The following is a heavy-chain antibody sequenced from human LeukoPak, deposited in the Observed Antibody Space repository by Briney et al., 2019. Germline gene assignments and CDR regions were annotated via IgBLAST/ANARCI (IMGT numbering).Heavy chain of an antibody. CDR1: GFTFNRYG. Sequence: GGSLRLSCAAYGFTFNRYGMHWVRQAPGKGLEWVAVISFDGKISYYADSVKGRFIISRDNSKNTLDLQMNSLRPGDTAGYYCAKELSATPRAAVQTGDAFDVWGQGTMVTVSS. CDR3: AKELSATPRAAVQTGDAFDV. CDR2: ISFDGKIS. V-gene: IGHV3-30*18. D-gene: IGHD7-27*01. J-gene: IGHJ3*01.